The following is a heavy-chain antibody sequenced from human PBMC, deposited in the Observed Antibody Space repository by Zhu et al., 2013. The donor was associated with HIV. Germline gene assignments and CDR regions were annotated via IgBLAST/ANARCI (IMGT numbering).Heavy chain of an antibody. V-gene: IGHV1-3*02. CDR1: GYTFTSYA. Sequence: QVQLVQSGAEVKKPGASVKVSCKASGYTFTSYAMHWVRQAPGQRLEWMGWSNAGNGNTKYSQEFQGRVTMTRDTSISTAYMELSRLRSDDTAVYYCAREVAAAGTFRDDYWGQGTLVTVSS. CDR3: AREVAAAGTFRDDY. D-gene: IGHD6-13*01. J-gene: IGHJ4*02. CDR2: SNAGNGNT.